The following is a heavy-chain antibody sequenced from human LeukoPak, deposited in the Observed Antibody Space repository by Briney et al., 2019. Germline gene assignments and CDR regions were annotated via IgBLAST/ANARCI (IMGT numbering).Heavy chain of an antibody. CDR2: IYYSGST. CDR3: ARVLRYFDWAFDI. CDR1: GGSISNYY. V-gene: IGHV4-39*07. Sequence: PSETLSLTCTVSGGSISNYYWGWIRQPPGEGLEWIGSIYYSGSTYYNSSLQSRVTISVDTSKNQFSLKLSSVTAADTAVYYCARVLRYFDWAFDIWGQGTMVTVSS. J-gene: IGHJ3*02. D-gene: IGHD3-9*01.